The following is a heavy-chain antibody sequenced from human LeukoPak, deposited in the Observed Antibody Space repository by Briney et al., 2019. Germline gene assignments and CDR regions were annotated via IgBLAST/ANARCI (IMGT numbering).Heavy chain of an antibody. CDR1: GGSISSSSYY. D-gene: IGHD3-22*01. CDR3: ARHSSGYYYTPKVGYYFDY. Sequence: SETLSLTXTVSGGSISSSSYYWGWIRQPPGKGLEWIGSIYYSGSTYYNPSLKSRVTISVDTSKNQFSLKLSSVTAADTAVYYCARHSSGYYYTPKVGYYFDYWGQGTLVTVSS. V-gene: IGHV4-39*01. J-gene: IGHJ4*02. CDR2: IYYSGST.